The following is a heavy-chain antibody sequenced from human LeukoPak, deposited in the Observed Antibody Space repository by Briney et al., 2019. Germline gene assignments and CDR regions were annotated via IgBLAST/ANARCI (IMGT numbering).Heavy chain of an antibody. V-gene: IGHV3-30*18. D-gene: IGHD6-13*01. Sequence: TGRSLRLSCAASGFTFSSYGMHWVRQAPGKGLEWVAVISYDGSNKYYADSVKGRFTISRDNSKNTLYLQMNSLRAEDTAVYYCAKDFTSSSWYHYYYMDVWGKGTTVTVSS. J-gene: IGHJ6*03. CDR2: ISYDGSNK. CDR3: AKDFTSSSWYHYYYMDV. CDR1: GFTFSSYG.